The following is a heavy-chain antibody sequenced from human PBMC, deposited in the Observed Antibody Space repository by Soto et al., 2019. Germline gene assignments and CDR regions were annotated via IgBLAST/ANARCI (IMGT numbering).Heavy chain of an antibody. V-gene: IGHV4-4*07. J-gene: IGHJ4*02. CDR3: ARGFGSSWYYFDY. CDR2: IYTSGTT. D-gene: IGHD6-13*01. CDR1: GGSFSSYY. Sequence: SETLSLTCTVSGGSFSSYYWSWIRQPAGKGLEWIGRIYTSGTTNYNPSLKGRVTMSLDTSKNQFSLKLSSVTAADTAMYYCARGFGSSWYYFDYWGPGTLVTVSS.